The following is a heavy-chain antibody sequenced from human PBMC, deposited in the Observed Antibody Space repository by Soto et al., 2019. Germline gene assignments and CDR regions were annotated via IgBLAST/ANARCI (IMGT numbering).Heavy chain of an antibody. V-gene: IGHV1-8*01. CDR2: MNPNSGNT. CDR3: ARRTGTTFLYYYYYYMDV. Sequence: ASVKVSCKASGYTFTSYDINWVRQATGQGLEWMGWMNPNSGNTGYAQKFQGRVTMTRNTSISTAYMELSSLRSEDTAVYYCARRTGTTFLYYYYYYMDVWGKGTTVTASS. CDR1: GYTFTSYD. D-gene: IGHD1-7*01. J-gene: IGHJ6*03.